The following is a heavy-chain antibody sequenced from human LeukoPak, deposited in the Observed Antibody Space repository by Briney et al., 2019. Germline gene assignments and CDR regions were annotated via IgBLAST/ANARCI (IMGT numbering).Heavy chain of an antibody. CDR3: ARGLTVVGRPFDF. J-gene: IGHJ4*02. D-gene: IGHD1-26*01. CDR1: GFTFSDHF. Sequence: KAAGSLRLSCAASGFTFSDHFMSWIRQAPGKGLEWVSYISTSGSSIYYADSVKGRFTISRDNAKNSLYLQMNSLRAEDAAVYYCARGLTVVGRPFDFWGQGTLLTVSS. V-gene: IGHV3-11*01. CDR2: ISTSGSSI.